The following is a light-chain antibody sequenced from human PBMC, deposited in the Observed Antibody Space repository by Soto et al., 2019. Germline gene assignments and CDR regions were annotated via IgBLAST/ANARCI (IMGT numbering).Light chain of an antibody. Sequence: EIVMTQSPATLSVSPGERVTLSCRASQSVSDNLAWYQQKPGQAPRLLIYGASTRATTIPARFSGSGSGTEFHLTTGVLQVKDFAIYCCQESNTCPHSLGQGTKWDI. J-gene: IGKJ2*01. V-gene: IGKV3-15*01. CDR1: QSVSDN. CDR2: GAS. CDR3: QESNTCPHS.